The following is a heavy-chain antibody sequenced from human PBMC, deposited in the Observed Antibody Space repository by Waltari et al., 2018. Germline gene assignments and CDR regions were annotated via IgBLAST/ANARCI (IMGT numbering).Heavy chain of an antibody. J-gene: IGHJ6*03. D-gene: IGHD2-15*01. CDR2: FIPILGIA. CDR1: GGTFSSYA. Sequence: QVQLVQSGAEVKKPGSSVKVSCKASGGTFSSYAISWVRKAPGQGLEWMGGFIPILGIANYAQKFQGRVTITADESTSTAYMELSSLRSEDTAVYYCAINCSGGSCYSYYYYYYMDVWGKGTTVTVSS. CDR3: AINCSGGSCYSYYYYYYMDV. V-gene: IGHV1-69*04.